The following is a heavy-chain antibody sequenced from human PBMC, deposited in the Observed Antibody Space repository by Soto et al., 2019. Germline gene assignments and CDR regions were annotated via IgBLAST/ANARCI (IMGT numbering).Heavy chain of an antibody. V-gene: IGHV1-2*04. CDR1: GYIFIDYY. D-gene: IGHD6-6*01. CDR2: INPDTGDT. J-gene: IGHJ6*02. Sequence: QVQLVQSGAEVKKPGASVKVSCKASGYIFIDYYIHWVRQAPGQVLEWMGWINPDTGDTNYAQKFQGWVTVTRDTSISTAYMEVSRLKSGDTAVYYCARVPYTSSTYFYYGMDVWGRGTTVTVSS. CDR3: ARVPYTSSTYFYYGMDV.